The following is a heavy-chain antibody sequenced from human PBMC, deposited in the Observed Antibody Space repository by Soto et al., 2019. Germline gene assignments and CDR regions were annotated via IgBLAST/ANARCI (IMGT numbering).Heavy chain of an antibody. V-gene: IGHV1-46*01. D-gene: IGHD2-21*02. Sequence: ASVKVSCKASGYVFSSSFVHWVRQAPGQGLEWMAMINPTVGSTSYARNFQGRIAVTRDTSTATVYLDLSSLRSADTAIYYCAREVNTVIMPGDTEDYSGLDVWGQGTTVTVS. CDR3: AREVNTVIMPGDTEDYSGLDV. CDR1: GYVFSSSF. J-gene: IGHJ6*02. CDR2: INPTVGST.